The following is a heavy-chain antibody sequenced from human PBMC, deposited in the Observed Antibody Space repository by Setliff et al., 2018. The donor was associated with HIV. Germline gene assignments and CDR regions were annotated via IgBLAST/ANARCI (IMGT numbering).Heavy chain of an antibody. Sequence: ASVKVSCKTSGYTFSDYYIHWVRQAPGQGLVWMGWINPNSGATNYAQNFQGRVTMTRDTSISTAYMDLSSLTSDDTAVYYCALASIVSTARWNHWGRGTLVTVSS. V-gene: IGHV1-2*02. CDR3: ALASIVSTARWNH. CDR2: INPNSGAT. D-gene: IGHD1-26*01. J-gene: IGHJ5*02. CDR1: GYTFSDYY.